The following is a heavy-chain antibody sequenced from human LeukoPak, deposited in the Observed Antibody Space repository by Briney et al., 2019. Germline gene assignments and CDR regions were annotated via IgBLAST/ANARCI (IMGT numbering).Heavy chain of an antibody. CDR1: GYSISSGYY. Sequence: SETLSLTCAVSGYSISSGYYWGWIRQPPGKGREWIGSIYHSGSTYYNPSLKSRVTISVDTSKNQFSLKLSSVTAADTAVYYCARHDVDIVVVPAAIPPWYFDLWGRGTLVTVSS. CDR2: IYHSGST. CDR3: ARHDVDIVVVPAAIPPWYFDL. J-gene: IGHJ2*01. D-gene: IGHD2-2*02. V-gene: IGHV4-38-2*01.